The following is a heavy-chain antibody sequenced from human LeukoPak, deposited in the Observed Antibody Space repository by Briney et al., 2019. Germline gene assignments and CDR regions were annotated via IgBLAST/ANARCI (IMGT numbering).Heavy chain of an antibody. V-gene: IGHV3-7*01. CDR2: INQNGGEK. J-gene: IGHJ5*02. CDR3: TRSDWFDP. Sequence: GGSLRLSCATSGFTFSNFWMDWVRQAPGKGLEWVANINQNGGEKYYADSVKGRFTISRDNAKNSLYLQMNSLRAEDTAVYYCTRSDWFDPWGQGTLVTVSS. CDR1: GFTFSNFW.